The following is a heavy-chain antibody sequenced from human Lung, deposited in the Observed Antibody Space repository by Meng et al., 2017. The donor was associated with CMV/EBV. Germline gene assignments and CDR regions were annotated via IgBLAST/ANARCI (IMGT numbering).Heavy chain of an antibody. D-gene: IGHD2-2*01. CDR2: ISSDSRTK. V-gene: IGHV3-48*04. CDR1: GFNFGTYG. J-gene: IGHJ4*02. CDR3: ARDRGVVIPAAPYYFDY. Sequence: GGSXRLXCAASGFNFGTYGLNWVRQAPGRGLEWISFISSDSRTKTYADSVKGRFTISRDDAKKSLSLQMRSLRAEDTALYYCARDRGVVIPAAPYYFDYXGQAXLVTVSS.